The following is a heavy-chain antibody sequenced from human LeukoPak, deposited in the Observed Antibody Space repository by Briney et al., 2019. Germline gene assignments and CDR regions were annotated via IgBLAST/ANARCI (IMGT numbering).Heavy chain of an antibody. CDR1: GGSFSGYY. CDR3: ARPRFNYDILTGSLRYMDV. J-gene: IGHJ6*03. V-gene: IGHV4-34*01. D-gene: IGHD3-9*01. Sequence: SETLSLTCAVYGGSFSGYYWSWIRQPPGKGLEWIGEINHSGSTNYNPSLKSRVTISVDTSKNQFSLKLSSVTAADTAVYYCARPRFNYDILTGSLRYMDVWGKGTTVTISS. CDR2: INHSGST.